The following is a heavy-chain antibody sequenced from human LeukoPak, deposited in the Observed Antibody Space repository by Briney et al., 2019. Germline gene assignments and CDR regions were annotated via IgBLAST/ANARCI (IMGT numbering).Heavy chain of an antibody. D-gene: IGHD4-11*01. Sequence: GASVKVSCKASGYTFTGYYMHWVRQAPGQGLEWMGWINPNSGATNYAQKFQGRVTMTRDTSISTAYMELSRLRSDDTAVYYCARDLTGTDAFDIWGQGTMVTVSS. CDR1: GYTFTGYY. CDR2: INPNSGAT. CDR3: ARDLTGTDAFDI. V-gene: IGHV1-2*02. J-gene: IGHJ3*02.